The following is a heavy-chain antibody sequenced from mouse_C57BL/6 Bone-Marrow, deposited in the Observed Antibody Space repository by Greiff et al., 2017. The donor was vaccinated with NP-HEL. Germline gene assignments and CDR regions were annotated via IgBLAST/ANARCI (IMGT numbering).Heavy chain of an antibody. CDR2: INPYNGGT. V-gene: IGHV1-19*01. Sequence: EVQLQQSGPVLVKPGASVKMSCKASGYTFTDYYMNWVKQSHGKSLEWIGVINPYNGGTSYNQKFKGKATLTVDKSSRTAYMEPNSLTSEDSAVYYCARRDYDYTRSDVWGTGATVTVSS. J-gene: IGHJ1*03. CDR1: GYTFTDYY. D-gene: IGHD2-4*01. CDR3: ARRDYDYTRSDV.